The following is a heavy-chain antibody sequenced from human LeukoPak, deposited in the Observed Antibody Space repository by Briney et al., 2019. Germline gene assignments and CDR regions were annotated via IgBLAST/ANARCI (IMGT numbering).Heavy chain of an antibody. D-gene: IGHD3-10*01. Sequence: SETLSLTCAVYGGSFSGYYWSWIRQPPGKGLEWIGEINHSGSTNYNPSLKSRVTISVDTSKNQVSLKLSSVTAADTAVYYCATSRFSGGLGRFDPWGQGILVTVSS. V-gene: IGHV4-34*01. CDR3: ATSRFSGGLGRFDP. CDR2: INHSGST. J-gene: IGHJ5*02. CDR1: GGSFSGYY.